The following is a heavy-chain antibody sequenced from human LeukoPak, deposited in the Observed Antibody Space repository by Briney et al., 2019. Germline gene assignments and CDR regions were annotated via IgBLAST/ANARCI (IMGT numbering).Heavy chain of an antibody. J-gene: IGHJ5*02. CDR2: IYYSGST. D-gene: IGHD4-23*01. CDR3: ARSGYGGDSRWFDP. Sequence: ASQTLSLTCTVSGGSISSSSYYWGWIRQPPGKGLEWIGSIYYSGSTYYNPSLKSRVTISVDTSKNQFSLKLSSVTAADTAVYYCARSGYGGDSRWFDPWGQGTLVTVSS. CDR1: GGSISSSSYY. V-gene: IGHV4-39*01.